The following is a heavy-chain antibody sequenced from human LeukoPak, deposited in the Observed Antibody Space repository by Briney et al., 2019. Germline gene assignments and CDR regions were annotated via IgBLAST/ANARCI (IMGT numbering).Heavy chain of an antibody. CDR1: GFTFSSYA. D-gene: IGHD3-10*01. V-gene: IGHV3-23*01. CDR3: VSPSNALWFGSYYFGY. J-gene: IGHJ4*02. CDR2: ISGSGGST. Sequence: PGGSLRLSCAASGFTFSSYAMSWVRQAPGKGLEWVSAISGSGGSTYYADSVKGRFTISRDNSKNTLYLQMNSLRAEDTAVYYCVSPSNALWFGSYYFGYWGQGTLVTVSS.